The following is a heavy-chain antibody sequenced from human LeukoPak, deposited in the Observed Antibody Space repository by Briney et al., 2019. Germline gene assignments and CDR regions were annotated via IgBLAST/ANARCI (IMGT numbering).Heavy chain of an antibody. D-gene: IGHD2-2*01. CDR3: AREGDIVVVPAALDAFDI. Sequence: SETLSLTCAVYGGSFSGYYWSWIRQPAGKGLEWIGRIYTSGSTNYNPSLKSRVTMSVDTSKNQFSLKLSSVTAADTAVYYCAREGDIVVVPAALDAFDIWGQGTMVTVSS. CDR1: GGSFSGYY. CDR2: IYTSGST. V-gene: IGHV4-4*07. J-gene: IGHJ3*02.